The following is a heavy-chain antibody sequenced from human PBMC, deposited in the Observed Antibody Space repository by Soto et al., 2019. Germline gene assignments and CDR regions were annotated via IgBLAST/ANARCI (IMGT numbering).Heavy chain of an antibody. CDR3: ARDNRGIGATHRADSYYYYYYGMDV. D-gene: IGHD2-15*01. V-gene: IGHV3-33*01. Sequence: GGSLRLSCAASGFTFSSYGMHWVRQAPGKGLEWVAVIWYDGSNKYYADSVKGRFTISRDNSKNTLYLQMNSLRAEDTAVYYCARDNRGIGATHRADSYYYYYYGMDVWGQGTTVTVSS. CDR2: IWYDGSNK. CDR1: GFTFSSYG. J-gene: IGHJ6*02.